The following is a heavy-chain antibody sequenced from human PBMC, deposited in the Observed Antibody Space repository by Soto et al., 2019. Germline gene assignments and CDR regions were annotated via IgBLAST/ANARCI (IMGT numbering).Heavy chain of an antibody. CDR2: IIPIFGTA. Sequence: SVKVSCKSSGGTFSSCAISWGRRAPGQGLECMGWIIPIFGTANYAQKFQGRVTITADESTSTAYMELSSLRSEDTAVYYCASTITIFGVVISDYYYGMDVWGQGTTVTVSS. V-gene: IGHV1-69*13. CDR1: GGTFSSCA. J-gene: IGHJ6*02. CDR3: ASTITIFGVVISDYYYGMDV. D-gene: IGHD3-3*01.